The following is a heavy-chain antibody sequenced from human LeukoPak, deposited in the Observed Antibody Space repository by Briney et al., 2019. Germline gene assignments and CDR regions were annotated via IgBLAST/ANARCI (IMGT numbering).Heavy chain of an antibody. CDR2: IYTSDNT. D-gene: IGHD3-16*01. V-gene: IGHV4-4*07. Sequence: SETLSLTCTVSGSSISAYYWTWIRRPAGRGLGWIGRIYTSDNTDYNPSLTSRVTMSVDTSKNQFSLKLTSVTAADTAVYYCARDFDRAGGDYFDYWGQGALVTVSS. CDR1: GSSISAYY. CDR3: ARDFDRAGGDYFDY. J-gene: IGHJ4*02.